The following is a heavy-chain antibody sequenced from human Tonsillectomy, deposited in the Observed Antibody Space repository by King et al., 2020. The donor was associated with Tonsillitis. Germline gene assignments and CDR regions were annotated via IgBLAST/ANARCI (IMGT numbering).Heavy chain of an antibody. V-gene: IGHV3-9*01. CDR2: ISWNSGTI. D-gene: IGHD3-10*01. CDR3: AKDKYRLGDLLYNWFDP. J-gene: IGHJ5*02. Sequence: VQLVESGGGLVQPGRSLRLSCAASGFSFDEFAMHWVRQAPGKGLEWVSGISWNSGTIHYADSVKGRFTISRDNAKNSLYLQMTSLRADDTAFYYCAKDKYRLGDLLYNWFDPWGQGTLVTVSS. CDR1: GFSFDEFA.